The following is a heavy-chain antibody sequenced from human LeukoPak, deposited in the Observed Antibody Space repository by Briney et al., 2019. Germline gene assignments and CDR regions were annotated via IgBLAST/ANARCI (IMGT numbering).Heavy chain of an antibody. J-gene: IGHJ4*02. CDR2: IYPGDSDV. Sequence: GESLKISCKGSGYRFTDYWIGWVRQEPGKGLEWMGIIYPGDSDVRYSPSFQGQVTISADKSVSTAYLQWSSLKPSDTAIYYCARQRVAIPVAGDVGDFDYWGQGNLVTVSS. D-gene: IGHD6-19*01. CDR3: ARQRVAIPVAGDVGDFDY. CDR1: GYRFTDYW. V-gene: IGHV5-51*01.